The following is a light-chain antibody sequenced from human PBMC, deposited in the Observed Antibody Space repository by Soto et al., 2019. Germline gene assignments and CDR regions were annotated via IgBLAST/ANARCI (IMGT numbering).Light chain of an antibody. CDR3: QEYDSAPLT. CDR1: QGISS. CDR2: AAS. J-gene: IGKJ4*01. V-gene: IGKV1-27*01. Sequence: DIQMTQSPSSLSASVGDRVTITCRASQGISSLAWYQQKPGKVPKLLIYAASTLQSGVPSRFSGSGSGTDFTLTISSLQPEDVATYYCQEYDSAPLTFGGGTKVEIK.